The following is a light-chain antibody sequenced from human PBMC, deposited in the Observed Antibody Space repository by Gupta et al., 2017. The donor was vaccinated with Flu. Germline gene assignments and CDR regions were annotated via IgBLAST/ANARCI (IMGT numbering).Light chain of an antibody. Sequence: EIVLTQSPGTLSLSPGERATLSCRASQSVSSSYLAWYQQKPGQAPRLLIYGASSRATGIPDRFSGSGSGTDFTLTISRLDPEDFAVYYCQQYGSSPNTFGQGTKVEIK. V-gene: IGKV3-20*01. CDR3: QQYGSSPNT. J-gene: IGKJ1*01. CDR1: QSVSSSY. CDR2: GAS.